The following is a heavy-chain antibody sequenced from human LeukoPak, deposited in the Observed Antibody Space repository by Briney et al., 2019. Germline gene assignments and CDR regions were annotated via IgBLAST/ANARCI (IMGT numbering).Heavy chain of an antibody. CDR1: GGSIRKYY. V-gene: IGHV4-59*01. CDR3: ARGRPGYSSGWYFDY. D-gene: IGHD6-19*01. J-gene: IGHJ4*02. Sequence: SETLSLTCSVSGGSIRKYYWSWIRQPPGKGLEWIGYIYYIGTTNYNPSLKSRVTISVDTSTDQFSLKLKSVTAADTAVYYCARGRPGYSSGWYFDYWGQGTLVTVSS. CDR2: IYYIGTT.